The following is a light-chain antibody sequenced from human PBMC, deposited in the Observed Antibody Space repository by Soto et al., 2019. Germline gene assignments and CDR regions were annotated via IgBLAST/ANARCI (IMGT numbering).Light chain of an antibody. CDR3: QRYGSSPFT. Sequence: EIVLTQSPDTLSMSPGERVTLSCRASQRMTNNFLAWFQQKPGLAPRLLIHGASTRASGVPDRFTGGGSGPDFVLTISRVEPEEFAVYYCQRYGSSPFTFGQGTKL. J-gene: IGKJ2*01. CDR2: GAS. V-gene: IGKV3-20*01. CDR1: QRMTNNF.